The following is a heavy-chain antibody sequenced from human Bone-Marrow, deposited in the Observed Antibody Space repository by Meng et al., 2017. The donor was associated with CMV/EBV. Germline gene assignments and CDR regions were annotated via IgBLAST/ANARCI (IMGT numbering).Heavy chain of an antibody. Sequence: GVLKISCAASGFTFSSYGMHWVRQAPGKGLEWVSYISSSGSTIYYADSVKGRFTISRDNAKNTLYLQLNGLRADDTAVYYCVKEEASRPFFEFWGQGTLVTVSS. CDR1: GFTFSSYG. CDR3: VKEEASRPFFEF. CDR2: ISSSGSTI. J-gene: IGHJ4*02. D-gene: IGHD6-6*01. V-gene: IGHV3-48*04.